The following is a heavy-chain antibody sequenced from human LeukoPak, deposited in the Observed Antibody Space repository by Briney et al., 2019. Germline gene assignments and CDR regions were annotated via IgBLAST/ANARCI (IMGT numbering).Heavy chain of an antibody. D-gene: IGHD7-27*01. CDR3: ARVRLGHNFFDP. CDR2: INQDGSEK. J-gene: IGHJ5*02. Sequence: GGSLRLSCAASGFTFTNYWMSWVRQAPGRGLEWVANINQDGSEKYYVDSVKGRFTISRDNAKNSLYLQMNSLRAAETAVYYCARVRLGHNFFDPWGQGTLVTVSS. V-gene: IGHV3-7*05. CDR1: GFTFTNYW.